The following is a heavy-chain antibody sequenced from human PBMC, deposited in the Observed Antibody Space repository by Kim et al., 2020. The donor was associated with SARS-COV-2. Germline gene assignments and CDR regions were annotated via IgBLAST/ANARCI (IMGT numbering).Heavy chain of an antibody. CDR3: ARGQRSGWFY. D-gene: IGHD6-19*01. CDR2: NT. V-gene: IGHV1-8*01. J-gene: IGHJ4*02. Sequence: NTGYAQKFQGRVTMTRNTSISTAYMELSSLRSEDTAVYYCARGQRSGWFYWGQGTLVTVSS.